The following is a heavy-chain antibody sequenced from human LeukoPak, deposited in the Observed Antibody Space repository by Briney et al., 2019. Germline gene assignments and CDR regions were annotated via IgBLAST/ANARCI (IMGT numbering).Heavy chain of an antibody. CDR2: INQDGSEN. CDR1: GFTVGLYW. Sequence: GGSLRLSCAASGFTVGLYWMSWVRRAPGKGLEWVANINQDGSENYSVDSVKGRFTISRDNAKSSLYLQMNSLRVEDTAVYYCARNPQWLSYSMDVWGQGTTVTVSS. D-gene: IGHD6-19*01. CDR3: ARNPQWLSYSMDV. V-gene: IGHV3-7*01. J-gene: IGHJ6*02.